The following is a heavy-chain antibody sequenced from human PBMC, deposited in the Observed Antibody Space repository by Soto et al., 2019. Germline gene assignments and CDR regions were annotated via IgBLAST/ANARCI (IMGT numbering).Heavy chain of an antibody. J-gene: IGHJ4*01. V-gene: IGHV4-59*01. Sequence: SETLSLTCTVSGGSISSYYWSWIRQPPGKGLEWIGYIYYSGSTNYNPSLKSRVTISVDTSKNQFSLKLSSVTAADTAVYYCARLKQRTTLDYWGHGTLVTVSS. CDR3: ARLKQRTTLDY. D-gene: IGHD1-1*01. CDR1: GGSISSYY. CDR2: IYYSGST.